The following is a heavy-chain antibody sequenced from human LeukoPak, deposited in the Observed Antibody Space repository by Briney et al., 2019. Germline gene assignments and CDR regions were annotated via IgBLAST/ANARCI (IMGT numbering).Heavy chain of an antibody. V-gene: IGHV1-18*01. CDR1: GYTFTSYG. CDR3: ARDWDSRNDYFDP. J-gene: IGHJ4*02. CDR2: TSAHNDDT. D-gene: IGHD1-1*01. Sequence: GASVKVSCKASGYTFTSYGISWVRQAPGQGFEWMGWTSAHNDDTNYAETLQGRLTMTTDISTSTAYMELTSLRSDDTAVYYCARDWDSRNDYFDPWGQGTLVIVSS.